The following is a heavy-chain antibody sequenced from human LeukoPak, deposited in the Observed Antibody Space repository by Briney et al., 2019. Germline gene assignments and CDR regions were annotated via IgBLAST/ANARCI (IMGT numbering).Heavy chain of an antibody. J-gene: IGHJ3*02. CDR2: INHSGST. D-gene: IGHD5-18*01. CDR1: GGSLSGYY. V-gene: IGHV4-34*01. Sequence: SETLSLTCAVYGGSLSGYYWSWIRQPPGKGLEWIGEINHSGSTNYNPSLKSQVTISVDTSKNQFSLKLSSVTAADTAVYYCARVHTPMVGHAFDIWGQGTMVTVSS. CDR3: ARVHTPMVGHAFDI.